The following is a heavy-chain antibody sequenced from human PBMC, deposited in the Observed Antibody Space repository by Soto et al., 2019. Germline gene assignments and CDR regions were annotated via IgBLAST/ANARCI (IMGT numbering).Heavy chain of an antibody. J-gene: IGHJ6*02. V-gene: IGHV5-10-1*01. D-gene: IGHD4-17*01. CDR1: GYSFTSYW. Sequence: GESLKISCKGSGYSFTSYWISWVRQTSGKGLEWMGRIDPSDSYTNYSPSFQGHVTISADKSISTAYLQWSSLKASDTAMYYCASGDYVVSLDYYGMDVWGQGTTVTVSS. CDR2: IDPSDSYT. CDR3: ASGDYVVSLDYYGMDV.